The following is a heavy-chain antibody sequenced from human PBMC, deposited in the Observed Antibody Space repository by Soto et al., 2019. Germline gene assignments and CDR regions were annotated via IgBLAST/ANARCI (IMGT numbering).Heavy chain of an antibody. CDR2: IIPIFGTA. D-gene: IGHD3-22*01. J-gene: IGHJ4*02. V-gene: IGHV1-69*01. Sequence: QVQLVQSGAEVKKPGSSVKVSCKASGGTFSSYAISWVRQAPGQGLEWMGGIIPIFGTANYAQKFQGRVTITADESTSTAYMELSSLRSEETAVYYCAGAKYYYDSSGYELLYYFDYWGQGTLVTVSS. CDR1: GGTFSSYA. CDR3: AGAKYYYDSSGYELLYYFDY.